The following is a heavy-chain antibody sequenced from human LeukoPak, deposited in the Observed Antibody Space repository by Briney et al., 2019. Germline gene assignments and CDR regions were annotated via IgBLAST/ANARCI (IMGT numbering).Heavy chain of an antibody. CDR1: GAFTSSNNYY. D-gene: IGHD2-15*01. V-gene: IGHV4-39*01. CDR2: IYYDGST. Sequence: ASETLSLTCTVSGAFTSSNNYYWGWIRQPPGKGLDWIGNIYYDGSTRDNPSLKSRVTISIDTSKNQFFLKLSSVTAADTAVYYCARLVGWPYRYYFDYWGQGTLIIVSS. CDR3: ARLVGWPYRYYFDY. J-gene: IGHJ4*02.